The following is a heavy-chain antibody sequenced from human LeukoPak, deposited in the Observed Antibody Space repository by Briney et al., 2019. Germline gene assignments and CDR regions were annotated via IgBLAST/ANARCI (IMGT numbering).Heavy chain of an antibody. J-gene: IGHJ4*02. V-gene: IGHV4-38-2*02. CDR2: IYHSGST. CDR3: ARDLDLIAVAGPFDY. D-gene: IGHD6-19*01. Sequence: PSETLSLTCTVSGYSISSGYYWGWIRQPPGKGLEWIGSIYHSGSTYYNPSLKSRVTISVDTSKNQFSLKLSSVTAADTAVYYCARDLDLIAVAGPFDYWGQGTLVTVSS. CDR1: GYSISSGYY.